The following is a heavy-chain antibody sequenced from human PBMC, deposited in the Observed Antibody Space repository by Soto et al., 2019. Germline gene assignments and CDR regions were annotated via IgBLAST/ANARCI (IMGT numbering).Heavy chain of an antibody. D-gene: IGHD3-3*01. V-gene: IGHV4-59*01. Sequence: ASETLSLTCTVSGGSISGYYWSWIRQPPGKGLEWIGYIYYSGSTNYNPSLKSRVTISVDTSKNQFSLKLSSVTAADTAVYYCARVRTYYDFWSGPTTNYMDVWGKGTTVTVSS. J-gene: IGHJ6*03. CDR2: IYYSGST. CDR3: ARVRTYYDFWSGPTTNYMDV. CDR1: GGSISGYY.